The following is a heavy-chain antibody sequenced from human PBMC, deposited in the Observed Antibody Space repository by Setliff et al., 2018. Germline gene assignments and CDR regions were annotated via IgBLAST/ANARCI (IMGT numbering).Heavy chain of an antibody. D-gene: IGHD6-13*01. CDR2: LNHRGST. J-gene: IGHJ4*02. V-gene: IGHV4-38-2*01. CDR3: ARVGPIAAAHTFFDY. Sequence: SETLSLTCAVFGYSISSGYYWGRIRQSPGMGLECIGNLNHRGSTFYNPSVKSRVTISVDTAKNQFSLQLSSVTAADTAVYYCARVGPIAAAHTFFDYWGQGTLVTVSS. CDR1: GYSISSGYY.